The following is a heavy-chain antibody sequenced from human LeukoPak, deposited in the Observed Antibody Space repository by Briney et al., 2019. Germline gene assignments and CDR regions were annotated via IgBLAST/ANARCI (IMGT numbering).Heavy chain of an antibody. V-gene: IGHV3-74*01. D-gene: IGHD5-18*01. Sequence: GGSLRLPCAASGLTFSDFWMHWVRQPPGKGLVWVALVKGDGRTTIYADSVKGRFTISRDNAKNTLDLQMNSLRANDSGVYYCATGHSYGYDYWGQGVLVTVSS. CDR3: ATGHSYGYDY. CDR1: GLTFSDFW. J-gene: IGHJ4*02. CDR2: VKGDGRTT.